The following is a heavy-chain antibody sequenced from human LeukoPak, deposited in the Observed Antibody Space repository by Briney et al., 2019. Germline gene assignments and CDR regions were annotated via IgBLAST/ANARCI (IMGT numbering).Heavy chain of an antibody. J-gene: IGHJ4*02. CDR3: ARTQSQSGSYRYYFGY. D-gene: IGHD1-26*01. CDR2: IYYISIT. Sequence: PSETLSLTCTVSGASVGSAGYHWSWIRQPPGGGLEWIGYIYYISITNYNPSLKSRVTMSVDPSKNQFSLKLNSVTAADTAVYYCARTQSQSGSYRYYFGYWGQGTLVTVSS. CDR1: GASVGSAGYH. V-gene: IGHV4-61*08.